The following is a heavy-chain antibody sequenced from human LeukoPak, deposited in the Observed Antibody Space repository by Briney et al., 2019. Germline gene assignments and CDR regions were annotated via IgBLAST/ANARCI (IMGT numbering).Heavy chain of an antibody. V-gene: IGHV3-33*01. CDR1: GFTFSRYG. CDR3: AGDNLEPTSYYYYGMDV. D-gene: IGHD1-1*01. CDR2: IWYDGSNK. Sequence: GRSLRLSCATSGFTFSRYGMHWVRQAPGKGLEWVAVIWYDGSNKYYADSVKGRFTISRDNSKNTLYLQMNSLRAEDTAVYYCAGDNLEPTSYYYYGMDVWGQGTTVTVSS. J-gene: IGHJ6*02.